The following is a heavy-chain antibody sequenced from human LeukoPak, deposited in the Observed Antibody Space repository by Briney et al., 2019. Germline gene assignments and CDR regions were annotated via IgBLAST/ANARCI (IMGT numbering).Heavy chain of an antibody. J-gene: IGHJ4*02. D-gene: IGHD3-10*01. V-gene: IGHV4-30-4*08. CDR3: ASKLLWFGELSDY. CDR2: IYYSGST. CDR1: GGSISSGDCY. Sequence: SETLSLTCTVSGGSISSGDCYWSWIRQPPGKGLEWIGYIYYSGSTYYNPSLKSRVTISVDTSRNQFSLKLSSVTAADTAVYYCASKLLWFGELSDYWGQGTLVTVSS.